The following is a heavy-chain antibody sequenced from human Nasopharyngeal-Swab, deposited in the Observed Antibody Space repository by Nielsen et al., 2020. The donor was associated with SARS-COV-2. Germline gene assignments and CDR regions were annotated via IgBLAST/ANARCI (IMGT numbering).Heavy chain of an antibody. CDR3: ARQGPHYYYYGMDV. CDR2: IYSGGST. V-gene: IGHV3-53*04. Sequence: GGSLRLSCAASGFTVSSNYMSWVRQAPGKGLELVSVIYSGGSTYYADSVKGRFTISIHNSKNTLYLQMNSLRAEDTAVYYCARQGPHYYYYGMDVWGQGTTVTVSS. J-gene: IGHJ6*02. CDR1: GFTVSSNY.